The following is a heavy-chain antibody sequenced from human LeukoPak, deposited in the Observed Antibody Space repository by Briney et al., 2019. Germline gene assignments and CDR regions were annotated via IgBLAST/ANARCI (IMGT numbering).Heavy chain of an antibody. CDR3: ARDYGRSRDYGMDV. CDR2: ISHTGSYI. J-gene: IGHJ6*02. V-gene: IGHV3-21*01. D-gene: IGHD3-10*01. Sequence: GGSLRLSCAASGFTFATYSMNWIRQAPGKGLEWVSSISHTGSYIYYADSMRGRFTTSRDNAKNSLYLHMDSLRAEDTAVYYCARDYGRSRDYGMDVWGQGTTATVSS. CDR1: GFTFATYS.